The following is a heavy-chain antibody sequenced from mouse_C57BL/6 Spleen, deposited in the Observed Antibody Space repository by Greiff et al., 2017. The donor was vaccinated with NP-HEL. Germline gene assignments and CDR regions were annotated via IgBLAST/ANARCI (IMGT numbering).Heavy chain of an antibody. D-gene: IGHD2-4*01. J-gene: IGHJ2*01. V-gene: IGHV1-55*01. Sequence: VQLQQPGAELVKPGASVKMSCKASGYTFTSYWITWVKQRPGQGLEWIGDIYPGSGSTSYNEKFKSKATLTVDTSSSTAYMQLSSLTSEDSAVYSCGRDGNDSVYFDDWGQGTTLTVAT. CDR3: GRDGNDSVYFDD. CDR2: IYPGSGST. CDR1: GYTFTSYW.